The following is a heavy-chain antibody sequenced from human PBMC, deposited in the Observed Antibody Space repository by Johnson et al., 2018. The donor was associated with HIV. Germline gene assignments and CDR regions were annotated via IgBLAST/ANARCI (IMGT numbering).Heavy chain of an antibody. CDR3: ARGTVCGGDCYSRAFDI. CDR1: GLTVSRNY. Sequence: VQLVESGGGLLQPGGSLRLSCAVFGLTVSRNYMSWVRQAPGKGMEWVSVIHSGGSTYYAHPVKDRFTISRDNSKNTLYLQMGSLRAEDMAVYYCARGTVCGGDCYSRAFDIWGQGTMVTVSS. V-gene: IGHV3-66*03. J-gene: IGHJ3*02. CDR2: IHSGGST. D-gene: IGHD2-21*02.